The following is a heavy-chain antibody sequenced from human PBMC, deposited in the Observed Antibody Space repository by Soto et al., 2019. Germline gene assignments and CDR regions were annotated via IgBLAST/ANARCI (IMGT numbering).Heavy chain of an antibody. J-gene: IGHJ2*01. CDR1: GGSISSGDYY. V-gene: IGHV4-31*03. CDR2: IYYSGST. CDR3: ARALTYDSHPWYFDL. Sequence: QVQLQESGPGLVRPSQTLSLTCTVSGGSISSGDYYWSWIRQHPGKGLEWIGYIYYSGSTYYNPSLKSRVTISVDTSKNQFSLKLSSVTAADTAVYHCARALTYDSHPWYFDLWGRGTLVTVSS. D-gene: IGHD3-22*01.